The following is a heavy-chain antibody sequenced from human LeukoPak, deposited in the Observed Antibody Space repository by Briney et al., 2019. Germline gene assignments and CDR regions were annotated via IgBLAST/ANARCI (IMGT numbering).Heavy chain of an antibody. V-gene: IGHV3-48*01. Sequence: GGSPRLSCAASGFTFSSYSMNWVRQAPGKGLEWVSYISSSSSTIYNADSVKGRFTISRDNAKNSLYLQMNSLRGEDTAVYYCARDSAQGGYMDVWGKGTTVTVSS. CDR2: ISSSSSTI. CDR1: GFTFSSYS. J-gene: IGHJ6*03. CDR3: ARDSAQGGYMDV.